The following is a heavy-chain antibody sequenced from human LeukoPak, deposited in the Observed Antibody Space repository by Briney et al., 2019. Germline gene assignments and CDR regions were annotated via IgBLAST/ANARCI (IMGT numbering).Heavy chain of an antibody. J-gene: IGHJ5*02. CDR1: GGSISSHC. CDR2: IYYSGST. CDR3: ARGRVPFDP. D-gene: IGHD2-2*01. V-gene: IGHV4-59*11. Sequence: SETLSLTCTVSGGSISSHCWSWIRQPPGKGLEWIGYIYYSGSTNYNPSLKSRVTISVDTSKNQFSLKLSSVTAADTAVYYCARGRVPFDPWGQGTLVTVSS.